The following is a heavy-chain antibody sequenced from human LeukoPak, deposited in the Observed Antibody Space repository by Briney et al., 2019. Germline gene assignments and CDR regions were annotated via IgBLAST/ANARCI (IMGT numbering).Heavy chain of an antibody. Sequence: ASVKVSCKASGYTFTGYYMHWVRQAPGQGPEWMGRINPKSGVTNYAQKFQGRVSMTRDTSISTAYMELSRLRPDDTAVYYCAREISETYYAFDIWGQGTMVTVSS. CDR2: INPKSGVT. V-gene: IGHV1-2*06. CDR3: AREISETYYAFDI. CDR1: GYTFTGYY. J-gene: IGHJ3*02. D-gene: IGHD2-21*01.